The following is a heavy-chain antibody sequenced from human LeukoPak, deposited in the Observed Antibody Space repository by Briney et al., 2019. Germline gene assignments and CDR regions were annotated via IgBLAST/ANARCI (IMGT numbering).Heavy chain of an antibody. CDR2: IIPIFGTA. CDR1: GGTFSSYA. V-gene: IGHV1-69*01. Sequence: SSVKVSCKASGGTFSSYAISWVRQAPAQGLEWMGGIIPIFGTANYAQKFQGRVTITADESASTAYMELSSLRSEDTAVYYCATERIVLMVYAIINYFDYWGQGTLVTVSS. J-gene: IGHJ4*02. D-gene: IGHD2-8*01. CDR3: ATERIVLMVYAIINYFDY.